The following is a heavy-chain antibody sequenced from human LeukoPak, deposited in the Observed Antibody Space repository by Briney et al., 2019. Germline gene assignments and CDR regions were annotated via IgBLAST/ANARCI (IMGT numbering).Heavy chain of an antibody. CDR1: GGPIYSYY. D-gene: IGHD3-22*01. CDR2: LYPGVTT. V-gene: IGHV4-4*07. CDR3: ARMKFYDSTGYSPGHYMDV. J-gene: IGHJ6*03. Sequence: SETLSLTCTVSGGPIYSYYWSWIRQTAGKGLEWIGRLYPGVTTDYNPSLKSRVTMSVDTSKKQFALKLSAVTAADTAVYYCARMKFYDSTGYSPGHYMDVWGKGTTVTVSS.